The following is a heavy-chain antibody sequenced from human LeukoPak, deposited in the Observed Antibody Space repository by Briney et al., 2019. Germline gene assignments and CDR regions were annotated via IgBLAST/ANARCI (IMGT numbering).Heavy chain of an antibody. Sequence: SGPALVKPTQTLTLTCTSSGFSLSTSGMCVSWIRQPPGKALEWLALIDWDDDKYYSTSLKTRLTISKDTSKNQVVLTMTNMDPVDTATYYCARIRYPSLDYGDYEAFDIWGQGTMVTVSS. CDR2: IDWDDDK. CDR1: GFSLSTSGMC. D-gene: IGHD4-17*01. V-gene: IGHV2-70*01. CDR3: ARIRYPSLDYGDYEAFDI. J-gene: IGHJ3*02.